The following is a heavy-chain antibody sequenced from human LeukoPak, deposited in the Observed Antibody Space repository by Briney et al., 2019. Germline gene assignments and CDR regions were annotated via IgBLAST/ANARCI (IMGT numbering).Heavy chain of an antibody. CDR1: GFTFNSHA. J-gene: IGHJ4*02. Sequence: GGSLRLSCAASGFTFNSHAMYWVRQAPGKGLEWVSGIVGSGGGSYYAESVRGRFTISRDNAKNSLYLQMNSLRAEDTAVYYCASLEYYFDYWGQGTLVTVSS. CDR2: IVGSGGGS. CDR3: ASLEYYFDY. V-gene: IGHV3-23*01.